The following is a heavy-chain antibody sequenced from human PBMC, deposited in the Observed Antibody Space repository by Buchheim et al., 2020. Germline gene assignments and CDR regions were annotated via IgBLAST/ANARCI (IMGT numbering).Heavy chain of an antibody. V-gene: IGHV3-7*01. CDR1: GFTFPNYW. D-gene: IGHD3-10*01. J-gene: IGHJ6*02. Sequence: EVQLVESGGGLVQPGGSLRLSCAASGFTFPNYWMSWVRQVPGKGLEWVANIKQDGSEKYYVDSVKGRFTISRDDAKNSLYLQLNRLRAEDTAVYYCARDLGRYSYGMDAWGQGTT. CDR3: ARDLGRYSYGMDA. CDR2: IKQDGSEK.